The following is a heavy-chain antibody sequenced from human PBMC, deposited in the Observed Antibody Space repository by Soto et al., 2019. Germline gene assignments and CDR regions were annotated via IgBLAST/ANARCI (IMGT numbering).Heavy chain of an antibody. CDR3: ARAPIFGALDP. CDR1: GFTFSRHW. J-gene: IGHJ5*02. CDR2: ISNDGNDK. V-gene: IGHV3-74*01. Sequence: GGSLRLSCAASGFTFSRHWMYWVRQAPGKGLVWVSRISNDGNDKRYADSVKGRITISRDNTKNTLYLQMSGLRDEDTAVYYCARAPIFGALDPWGQGTLVTVSS. D-gene: IGHD3-3*02.